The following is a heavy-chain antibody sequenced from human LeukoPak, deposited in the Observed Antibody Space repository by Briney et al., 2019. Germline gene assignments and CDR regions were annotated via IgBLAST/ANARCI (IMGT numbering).Heavy chain of an antibody. V-gene: IGHV3-23*01. D-gene: IGHD3-22*01. CDR1: GFTFSNYG. J-gene: IGHJ4*02. Sequence: PGGSLRLSCAPSGFTFSNYGMNWARHPPGKGLVWGSGITSSGITYYPDPVKCRFTVSRDNSKNTLYLQMNSLRAEDRAVYYCAKATHLGITMIQIKNTKTPPDYWGQGTLVTVSS. CDR2: ITSSGIT. CDR3: AKATHLGITMIQIKNTKTPPDY.